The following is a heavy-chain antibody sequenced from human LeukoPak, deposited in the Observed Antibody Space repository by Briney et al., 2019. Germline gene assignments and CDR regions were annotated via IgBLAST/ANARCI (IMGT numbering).Heavy chain of an antibody. D-gene: IGHD3-22*01. J-gene: IGHJ4*02. Sequence: SVKVSCKASGYTFTSYAISWVRQAPGQGLEWMGGIIPIFGTANYAQKFQGRVTIAADESTSTAYMELSSLRSEDTAVYYCARERDYYDSSGYYYYFDYWGQGTLVTVSS. V-gene: IGHV1-69*13. CDR3: ARERDYYDSSGYYYYFDY. CDR1: GYTFTSYA. CDR2: IIPIFGTA.